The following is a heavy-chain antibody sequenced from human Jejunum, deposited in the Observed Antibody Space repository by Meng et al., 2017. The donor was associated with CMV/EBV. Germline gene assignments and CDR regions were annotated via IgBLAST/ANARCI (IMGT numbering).Heavy chain of an antibody. CDR3: AKGSGLDKFDV. J-gene: IGHJ4*02. CDR1: GFTFETYA. D-gene: IGHD1-1*01. Sequence: SCAASGFTFETYAMSWVRQAPGKGLEWVSDIFWDAGKTEYADSVKGRFTISRDNAKNSVFLQMTSLRVEDTAIYFCAKGSGLDKFDVWGQGTLVTVSS. CDR2: IFWDAGKT. V-gene: IGHV3-20*04.